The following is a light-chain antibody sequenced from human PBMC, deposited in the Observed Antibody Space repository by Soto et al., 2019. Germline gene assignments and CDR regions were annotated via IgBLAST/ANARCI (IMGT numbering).Light chain of an antibody. CDR3: QQYGRSPPT. CDR1: QSVSSSY. V-gene: IGKV3-20*01. Sequence: EIVSTQSPGTLSLSPGERATLSCRASQSVSSSYLAWYQQKPGQAPRLLIYGASSRATGIPDRFSGIGSGTDFTLTISRLEPEDFAVYYCQQYGRSPPTFGGGTKVEIK. J-gene: IGKJ4*01. CDR2: GAS.